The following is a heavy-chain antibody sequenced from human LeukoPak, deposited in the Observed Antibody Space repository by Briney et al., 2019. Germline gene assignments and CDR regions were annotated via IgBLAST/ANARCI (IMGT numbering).Heavy chain of an antibody. V-gene: IGHV3-30*18. Sequence: GGSLRLSCATSGFTFSIYGMHWVRQAPGKGLEWVAVISYDGNNKYFSDSVKGRFTISRDNSKSTLYLQMNSLRAEDTAVYYCAKDRYSYGAVGYYFDDWGQGTLVTVSS. D-gene: IGHD5-18*01. CDR3: AKDRYSYGAVGYYFDD. CDR1: GFTFSIYG. CDR2: ISYDGNNK. J-gene: IGHJ4*02.